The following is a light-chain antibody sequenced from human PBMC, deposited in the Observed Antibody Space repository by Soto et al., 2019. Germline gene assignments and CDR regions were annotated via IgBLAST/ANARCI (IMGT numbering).Light chain of an antibody. CDR2: EVS. Sequence: QSVLTQPASVSGSPGQSITISCTGTSSDVGGYNYVSWYQHHPGKAPKLMIYEVSNRPSGVSDRFSGSKSGNTASLTISGLLEDDEADYYCSSYTSISPYVFGTGTQLTVL. J-gene: IGLJ1*01. CDR3: SSYTSISPYV. CDR1: SSDVGGYNY. V-gene: IGLV2-14*01.